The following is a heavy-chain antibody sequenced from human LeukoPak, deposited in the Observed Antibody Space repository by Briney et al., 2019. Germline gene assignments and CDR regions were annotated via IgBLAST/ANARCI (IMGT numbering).Heavy chain of an antibody. V-gene: IGHV4-59*01. CDR2: IYYSGST. CDR1: GGSISSNY. D-gene: IGHD6-13*01. CDR3: ARTAAGSGRESDY. J-gene: IGHJ4*02. Sequence: SETLSLTCTVSGGSISSNYWSWIGQPQGKGLEWIGYIYYSGSTNYNPSLKSRVTISVDTSKNQFSLKLSSVTAADTAVYYCARTAAGSGRESDYWGQGTLVTVSS.